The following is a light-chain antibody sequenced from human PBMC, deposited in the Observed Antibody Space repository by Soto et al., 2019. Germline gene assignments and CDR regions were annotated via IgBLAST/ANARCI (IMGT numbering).Light chain of an antibody. Sequence: DIQMTQSPSSLSASVEDRVIITCRASQSISNHLNWYQQKPGKAPKLLIFAASSLQSGVPSRFSGSRSGPDFALTISSLQPEDFDTYYCQQSYSSPPTLGQGTKVDI. CDR2: AAS. V-gene: IGKV1-39*01. CDR1: QSISNH. CDR3: QQSYSSPPT. J-gene: IGKJ1*01.